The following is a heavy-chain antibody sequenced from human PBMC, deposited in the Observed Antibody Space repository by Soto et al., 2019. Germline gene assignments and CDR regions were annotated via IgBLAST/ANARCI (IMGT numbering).Heavy chain of an antibody. V-gene: IGHV1-69*01. CDR3: ARDPRPPYCSGGSCYPY. J-gene: IGHJ4*02. CDR1: GGTFSSYA. Sequence: QVQLVQSGAEVKKPGSSVKVSCKASGGTFSSYAISWVRQAPGQGLEWMGGIIPIFGTANYAQKFQGRVTITADESTSTAYMELSSLRSEDTAVYYCARDPRPPYCSGGSCYPYWGQGTLVTVSS. D-gene: IGHD2-15*01. CDR2: IIPIFGTA.